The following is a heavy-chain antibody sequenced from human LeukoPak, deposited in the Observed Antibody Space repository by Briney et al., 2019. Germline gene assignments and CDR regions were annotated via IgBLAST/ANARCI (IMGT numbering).Heavy chain of an antibody. CDR2: TYYKSKWYN. Sequence: SQTLSLTCAISGDSVSSNSAAWNWIRQSPSRGLEWLGRTYYKSKWYNDYAVSVKSRININPDTSKNQFSLQLNSVTPEDTAVYYCARLELRGGYGAFDIWGQGTMVTVSS. V-gene: IGHV6-1*01. D-gene: IGHD1-7*01. CDR1: GDSVSSNSAA. CDR3: ARLELRGGYGAFDI. J-gene: IGHJ3*02.